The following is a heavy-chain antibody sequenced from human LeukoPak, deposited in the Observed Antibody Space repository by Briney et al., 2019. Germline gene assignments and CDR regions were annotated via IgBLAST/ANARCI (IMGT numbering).Heavy chain of an antibody. CDR3: AKGRGIAAAATGYYGMDV. D-gene: IGHD6-13*01. CDR2: ISYDGSNK. J-gene: IGHJ6*02. Sequence: PGRSLRLSCAASGFTFSISRHGMHWVRQAPGKGLEWVAVISYDGSNKYYADSVKGRFTISRDNSKNTLYLQMNSLRVEDTAVYYCAKGRGIAAAATGYYGMDVWGQGTTVTVSS. CDR1: GFTFSISRHG. V-gene: IGHV3-30*18.